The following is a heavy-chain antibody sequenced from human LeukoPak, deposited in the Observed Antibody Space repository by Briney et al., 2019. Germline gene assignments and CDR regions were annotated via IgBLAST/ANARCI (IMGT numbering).Heavy chain of an antibody. Sequence: SVRVSCKASGYTFTAYFIHWVRQAPGQGLEWMGGIIPFFGTANYAQKFQGRVTITADESTGTAYMELSSLRSDDTAVYYCAKSRNYQLRVFDYWGQGTLVTVSS. J-gene: IGHJ4*02. V-gene: IGHV1-69*13. CDR3: AKSRNYQLRVFDY. CDR1: GYTFTAYF. D-gene: IGHD5-24*01. CDR2: IIPFFGTA.